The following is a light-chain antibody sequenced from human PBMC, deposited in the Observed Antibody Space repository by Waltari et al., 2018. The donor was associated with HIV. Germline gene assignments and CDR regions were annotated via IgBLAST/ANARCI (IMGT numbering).Light chain of an antibody. Sequence: QSVLTQPPSASGPPGQRVTISCSGSSSNIGRNTVNWYQQLPGAAPKLLIYTNNQRPPGVPDRFSGSKSGTSASLAISGLQSEDEADYYCAAWDDSLSGVVFGGGTKLTVL. V-gene: IGLV1-44*01. CDR3: AAWDDSLSGVV. J-gene: IGLJ2*01. CDR2: TNN. CDR1: SSNIGRNT.